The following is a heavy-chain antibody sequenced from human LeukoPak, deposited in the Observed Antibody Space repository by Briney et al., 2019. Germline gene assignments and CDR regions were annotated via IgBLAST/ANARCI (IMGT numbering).Heavy chain of an antibody. Sequence: GSLRLSCVVSGFTFSSYAMSWVRQAPGKGLEWIGEINHSGSTNYNPSLKSRVPISVVTSKNQFSLKLSSVTAADTAVYYCADYDYVWGSYRWGQGTLVTVSS. J-gene: IGHJ4*02. D-gene: IGHD3-16*02. CDR2: INHSGST. CDR1: GFTFSSYA. V-gene: IGHV4-34*08. CDR3: ADYDYVWGSYR.